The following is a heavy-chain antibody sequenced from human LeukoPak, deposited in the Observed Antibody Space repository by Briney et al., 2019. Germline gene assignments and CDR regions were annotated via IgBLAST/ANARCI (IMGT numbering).Heavy chain of an antibody. CDR1: GYSISSGYY. CDR2: IYHSGST. CDR3: ARGYCRDDICQVFPY. D-gene: IGHD2-21*02. V-gene: IGHV4-38-2*02. J-gene: IGHJ4*02. Sequence: SETLSLTCTVSGYSISSGYYWGWIRQPPGKGLEWIGSIYHSGSTYYNPSLKSRVTMSVDTSKNQFSLKMSYVTAADTGVYYCARGYCRDDICQVFPYWGQGTLVTVSS.